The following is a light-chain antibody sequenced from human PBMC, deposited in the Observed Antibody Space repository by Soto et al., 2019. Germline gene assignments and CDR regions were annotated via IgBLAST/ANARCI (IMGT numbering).Light chain of an antibody. J-gene: IGKJ4*01. V-gene: IGKV3-15*01. CDR3: QQCRNWPLT. CDR2: DAS. Sequence: EIVMTQSPATLSVSPGEGATLSCKASQNVYNNLAWYQQRPGHPPRLLIYDASTTATGISARFSGSGYGTEFSVTISSLQSEEFAVYFCQQCRNWPLTFGGGTKVEIK. CDR1: QNVYNN.